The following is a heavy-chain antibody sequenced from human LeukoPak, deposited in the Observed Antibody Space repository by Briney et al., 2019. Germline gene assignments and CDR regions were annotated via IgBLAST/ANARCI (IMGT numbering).Heavy chain of an antibody. J-gene: IGHJ4*02. D-gene: IGHD1-14*01. CDR1: GFTFSSYS. CDR2: ISSSSYI. CDR3: ARGPDRIAPIDY. V-gene: IGHV3-21*01. Sequence: GGSLRLSCAASGFTFSSYSMNWVRQAPGKGLEWVSSISSSSYIYYADSVKGRFTISRDNAKNSLYLQMNSLRAEDTAVYYCARGPDRIAPIDYWGQGTLVTVSS.